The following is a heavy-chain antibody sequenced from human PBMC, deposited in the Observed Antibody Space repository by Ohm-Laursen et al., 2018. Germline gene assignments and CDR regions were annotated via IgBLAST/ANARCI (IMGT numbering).Heavy chain of an antibody. J-gene: IGHJ4*02. D-gene: IGHD1-26*01. Sequence: GSLRLSCAASGFTFTNYWMSWVRQAPGKGLEWMANIKQDGSDKNYMDSVKGRFLISRDNGKDSLYLQMNSLRAEDTAVYCCARGSGSYSRLGVDSWGQGTLVTVSS. CDR2: IKQDGSDK. CDR1: GFTFTNYW. V-gene: IGHV3-7*01. CDR3: ARGSGSYSRLGVDS.